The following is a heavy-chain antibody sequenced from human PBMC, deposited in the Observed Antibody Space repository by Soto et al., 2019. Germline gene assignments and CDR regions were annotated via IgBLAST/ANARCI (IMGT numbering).Heavy chain of an antibody. CDR2: ISSNSAYR. V-gene: IGHV3-11*06. CDR1: GFTFSDYD. D-gene: IGHD6-13*01. CDR3: TRDASRDSSARGWFDP. J-gene: IGHJ5*02. Sequence: GRSMRLSCAASGFTFSDYDMSWIRQAPGKGLEWVSYISSNSAYRYYTDALRGRFTISRDNAKNSLHLQMNSLRAEDTAVYYCTRDASRDSSARGWFDPWGPGTLVTVSS.